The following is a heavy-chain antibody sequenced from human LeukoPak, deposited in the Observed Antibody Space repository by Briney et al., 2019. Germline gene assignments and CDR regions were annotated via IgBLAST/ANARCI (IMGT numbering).Heavy chain of an antibody. J-gene: IGHJ3*02. Sequence: SETLSLTCTVSGGSISSGSYFWNWIGQAAGKGLEWIGRIYTSGSTDYNPSLKSRVTISLDTSKNQFSLKPSSVTAADTAVYYCARGGYYDSSGSRDAFDIWGQGTMVTVSS. CDR2: IYTSGST. CDR3: ARGGYYDSSGSRDAFDI. D-gene: IGHD3-22*01. CDR1: GGSISSGSYF. V-gene: IGHV4-61*02.